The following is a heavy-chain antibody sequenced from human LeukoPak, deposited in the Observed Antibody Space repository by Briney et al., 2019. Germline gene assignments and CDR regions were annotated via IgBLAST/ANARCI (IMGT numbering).Heavy chain of an antibody. CDR3: ARDMVGLAADGNWFDP. Sequence: ASVNVSCKASGYTFTGYYMHWVRQAPGQGLEWMGWTSTYNSQTNFAQKFQGRVTMTTDRSTSTAYMDLRSLRSDDTAVYYCARDMVGLAADGNWFDPWGQGTPVTLFS. J-gene: IGHJ5*02. D-gene: IGHD6-13*01. CDR1: GYTFTGYY. CDR2: TSTYNSQT. V-gene: IGHV1-18*04.